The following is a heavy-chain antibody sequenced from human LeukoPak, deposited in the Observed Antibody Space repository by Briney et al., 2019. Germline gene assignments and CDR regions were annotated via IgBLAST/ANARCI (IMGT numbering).Heavy chain of an antibody. Sequence: QAGGPLRLPCVASGFTFKNYEMNWVAQAPGKGREGRLYISASAGLVYYADSVKGLFTISRDNAKNSLFLQMDGLRAEDTAVYYCARDADFGYVGFDIWGQGAMVIVSS. CDR1: GFTFKNYE. V-gene: IGHV3-48*03. D-gene: IGHD3-16*01. CDR3: ARDADFGYVGFDI. J-gene: IGHJ3*02. CDR2: ISASAGLV.